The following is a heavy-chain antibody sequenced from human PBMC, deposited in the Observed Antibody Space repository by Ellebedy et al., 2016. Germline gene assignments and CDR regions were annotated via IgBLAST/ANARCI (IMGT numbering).Heavy chain of an antibody. CDR1: GFTFNNYA. CDR2: ISDNGART. Sequence: GGSLRLSCAASGFTFNNYAMSWVRQAPGRGLEWVSSISDNGARTYYADSVKGRFTISRDNFKNPLYLQMSSLRAEDTAVYYCPKDREVGSHYYFDTWGQGTLVTVSS. CDR3: PKDREVGSHYYFDT. J-gene: IGHJ4*02. V-gene: IGHV3-23*01. D-gene: IGHD3-10*01.